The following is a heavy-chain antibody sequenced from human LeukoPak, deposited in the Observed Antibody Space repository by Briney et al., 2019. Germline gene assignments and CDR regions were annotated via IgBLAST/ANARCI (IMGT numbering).Heavy chain of an antibody. CDR3: ARVTYYYDSSGYLSGRRYYFDY. J-gene: IGHJ4*02. Sequence: ASVKVSCKASGYTFTGYYMHWVRQAPGQGLEWMGWINPNSGGTNYAQKFQGRVTITRDTSISTAYMELSRLRSDDTAVYYCARVTYYYDSSGYLSGRRYYFDYWGQGTLVTVSS. D-gene: IGHD3-22*01. V-gene: IGHV1-2*02. CDR2: INPNSGGT. CDR1: GYTFTGYY.